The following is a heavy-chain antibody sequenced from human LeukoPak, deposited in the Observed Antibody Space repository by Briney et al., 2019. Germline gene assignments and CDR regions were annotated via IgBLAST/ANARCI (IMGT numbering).Heavy chain of an antibody. Sequence: PGGSLGLSCAASGFTFSTYSMNWVRQAPGKGLEWVSYISSSSSTIYYADSVKGRFTISRDNAKNSLYLQMNSLRAEDTAVYYCARSQRFIQWPYYYYYYYMDVWGKGTTVTISS. D-gene: IGHD6-19*01. CDR3: ARSQRFIQWPYYYYYYYMDV. CDR2: ISSSSSTI. V-gene: IGHV3-48*01. CDR1: GFTFSTYS. J-gene: IGHJ6*03.